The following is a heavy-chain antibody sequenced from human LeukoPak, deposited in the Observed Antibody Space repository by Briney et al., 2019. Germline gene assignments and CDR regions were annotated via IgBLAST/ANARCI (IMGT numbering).Heavy chain of an antibody. V-gene: IGHV3-30-3*01. CDR1: GFTFSSCA. D-gene: IGHD3-9*01. CDR2: ISYDGSNK. J-gene: IGHJ4*02. CDR3: AKDQEARYFDWTFDY. Sequence: GRSLRLSCAASGFTFSSCAMHWVRQAPGKGLEWVAAISYDGSNKYYADSVKGRFTLSRDNSKNTLYLQMNSLRAEDTAVYYCAKDQEARYFDWTFDYWGQGTLVTVSS.